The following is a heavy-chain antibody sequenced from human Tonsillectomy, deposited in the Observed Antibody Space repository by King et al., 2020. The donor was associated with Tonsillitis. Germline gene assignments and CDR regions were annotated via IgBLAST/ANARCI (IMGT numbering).Heavy chain of an antibody. Sequence: QLVQSGAEVKEPGASVKVSCKASGYTFTKYVFTWVRQAPGQGLEWMGWISTYNGDKKSAQKLQGRVTMTTDTSTRIVYMELRSLRSDDTAVYYCARGLTPDAPDIWGQGTVVTVSS. V-gene: IGHV1-18*01. D-gene: IGHD3-9*01. CDR2: ISTYNGDK. CDR1: GYTFTKYV. CDR3: ARGLTPDAPDI. J-gene: IGHJ3*02.